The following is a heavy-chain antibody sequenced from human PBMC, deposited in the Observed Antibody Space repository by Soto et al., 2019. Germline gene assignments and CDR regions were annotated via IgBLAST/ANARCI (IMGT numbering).Heavy chain of an antibody. Sequence: SETLSLTCAVHGGSFSGFYWTWIRQPPGKGLEWIGEINHSGSSNYNPPLKSRVTMSLDTSRNQFSLSPNSVTAADTAVYYCARMAGPWYFDLWGRGTLVTVS. CDR1: GGSFSGFY. V-gene: IGHV4-34*01. J-gene: IGHJ2*01. CDR3: ARMAGPWYFDL. CDR2: INHSGSS.